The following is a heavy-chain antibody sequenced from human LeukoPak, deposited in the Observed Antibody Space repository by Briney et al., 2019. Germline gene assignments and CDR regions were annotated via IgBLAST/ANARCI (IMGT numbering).Heavy chain of an antibody. V-gene: IGHV3-23*01. CDR2: ICGSGGCT. CDR3: AKGRFYYGSGTTPTDY. J-gene: IGHJ4*02. D-gene: IGHD3-10*01. CDR1: GFTFSNYA. Sequence: GGSLRLSCAASGFTFSNYAMSWVRQAPGKGLEWVSVICGSGGCTYYADSVKGRFTISRDNPKNTLYLQMNSLRAEDTAVYYCAKGRFYYGSGTTPTDYWGQGTLVTVTA.